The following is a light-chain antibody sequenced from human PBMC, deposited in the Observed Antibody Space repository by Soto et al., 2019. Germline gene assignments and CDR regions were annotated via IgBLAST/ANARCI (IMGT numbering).Light chain of an antibody. Sequence: EIVMTQSPATLSVSPGDRATLSCRASQIVSSNLAWYQQKPGQAPRLLIYGASTRATGIPSRFSGSGSGTEFTLTISSLQSEDFAVYYCQQYNNWLFTFGPGTKVDIK. CDR2: GAS. V-gene: IGKV3-15*01. CDR3: QQYNNWLFT. CDR1: QIVSSN. J-gene: IGKJ3*01.